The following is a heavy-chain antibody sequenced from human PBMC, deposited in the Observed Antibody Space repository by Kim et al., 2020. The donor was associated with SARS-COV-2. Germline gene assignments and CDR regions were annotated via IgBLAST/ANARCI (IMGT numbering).Heavy chain of an antibody. CDR2: LYYSGTT. D-gene: IGHD3-22*01. CDR3: ATFDSSPSWTYYFDY. Sequence: SETLSLTCTVSGVSINNDGYYWSWVRQHPGKGLEWIGYLYYSGTTYPNPSLESRLTISLYASKNQLSLKLRSVTAADTAVYFCATFDSSPSWTYYFDYWGPGTLVTVSS. J-gene: IGHJ4*02. V-gene: IGHV4-31*03. CDR1: GVSINNDGYY.